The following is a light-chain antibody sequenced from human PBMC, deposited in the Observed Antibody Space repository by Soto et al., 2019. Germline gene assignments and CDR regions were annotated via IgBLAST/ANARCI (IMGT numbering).Light chain of an antibody. V-gene: IGKV3-20*01. CDR1: RSLSSSY. CDR3: QQQGT. CDR2: AAS. Sequence: EIALTQSPGTLSLSPGERATLSCRASRSLSSSYVVWYQQKPGQAPRLLIYAASRRATGIPDRFSGSGSATEYTLTISRLEAEDFAVYYCQQQGTFGQGTRLEIK. J-gene: IGKJ2*01.